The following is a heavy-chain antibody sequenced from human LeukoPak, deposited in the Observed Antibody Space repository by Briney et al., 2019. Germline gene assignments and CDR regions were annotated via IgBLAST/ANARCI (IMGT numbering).Heavy chain of an antibody. CDR1: GFTFSDYY. D-gene: IGHD3-22*01. Sequence: GGSLRLSCAASGFTFSDYYMSWVRQAPGKGLEWVATIKPDGSAQYYVDSVKGRFTISRDNAKNSLFLQINSLRAEDTAVYYCANGGTYSSGPWGQGTLVTVSS. CDR3: ANGGTYSSGP. V-gene: IGHV3-7*01. CDR2: IKPDGSAQ. J-gene: IGHJ5*02.